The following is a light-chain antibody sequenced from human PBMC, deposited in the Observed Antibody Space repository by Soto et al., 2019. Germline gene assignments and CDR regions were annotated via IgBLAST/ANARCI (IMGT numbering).Light chain of an antibody. V-gene: IGLV7-46*01. J-gene: IGLJ1*01. CDR1: TGAVTSGHY. Sequence: QTVVTQEPSLTVSPGGTVTLTCGSSTGAVTSGHYPYWFQQKPGQAPRTPIYDTSNKHSWTPARFSGSLLGDKAALTLSGAQPEDEAEYYCLLSYNGPYVFGTGTKLTVL. CDR2: DTS. CDR3: LLSYNGPYV.